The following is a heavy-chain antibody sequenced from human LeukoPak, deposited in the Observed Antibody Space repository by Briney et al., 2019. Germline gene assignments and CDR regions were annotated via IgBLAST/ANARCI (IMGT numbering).Heavy chain of an antibody. V-gene: IGHV3-30*18. CDR1: GFRFSSYG. CDR3: AKHHDSSGGDY. CDR2: ISYDGSNK. J-gene: IGHJ4*02. Sequence: GGSLRLSCAAFGFRFSSYGMHWVRQAPGKGLEWVAVISYDGSNKYYADSVKGRFTISRDNSKNTLYLQMNSLRAEDTAVYYCAKHHDSSGGDYWGQGTLVTVSS. D-gene: IGHD3-22*01.